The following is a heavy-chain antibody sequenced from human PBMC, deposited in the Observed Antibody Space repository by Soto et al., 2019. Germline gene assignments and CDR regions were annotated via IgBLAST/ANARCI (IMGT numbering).Heavy chain of an antibody. D-gene: IGHD2-21*01. CDR1: GFTFRSHG. CDR3: PKQYECGGLEEY. J-gene: IGHJ4*02. Sequence: QVQLVESGGGVVQPGTSLRLSCAASGFTFRSHGMHWVRQVPGKGLEWVAAISNDGRSKYYADSVKGRFAISRDNSENTMYLQMNSLRVEDTAMYYCPKQYECGGLEEYWGQGTQVTVSS. CDR2: ISNDGRSK. V-gene: IGHV3-30*18.